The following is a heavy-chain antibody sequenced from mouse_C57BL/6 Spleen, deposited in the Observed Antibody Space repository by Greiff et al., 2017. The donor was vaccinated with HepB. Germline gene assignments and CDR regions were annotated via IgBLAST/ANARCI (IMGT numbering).Heavy chain of an antibody. D-gene: IGHD1-1*01. Sequence: QVQLQQSGPELVKPGASVKISCKASGYAFSSSWMNWVKQRPGKGLEWIGRIYPGDGDTNYNGKFKGKATLTADKSSSTAYMQLSSLTSEDSAVYFCARYSYYGSSYDYAMDYWGQGTSVTVSS. J-gene: IGHJ4*01. CDR2: IYPGDGDT. CDR1: GYAFSSSW. CDR3: ARYSYYGSSYDYAMDY. V-gene: IGHV1-82*01.